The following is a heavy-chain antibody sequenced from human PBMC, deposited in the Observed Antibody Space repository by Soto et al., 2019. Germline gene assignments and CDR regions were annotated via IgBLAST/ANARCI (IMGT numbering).Heavy chain of an antibody. CDR1: GGTFSSYT. V-gene: IGHV1-69*02. Sequence: QVQLVQSGAEVKKPGSSVKVSCKASGGTFSSYTISWVRQAPGQGLEWMGRIIPILGIANYAQKFQGRVTITAVKSTSTAYMELSSLRSEDTAVYYCATGDYYDSSGYPGDAFDIWGQGTMVTVSS. CDR2: IIPILGIA. D-gene: IGHD3-22*01. J-gene: IGHJ3*02. CDR3: ATGDYYDSSGYPGDAFDI.